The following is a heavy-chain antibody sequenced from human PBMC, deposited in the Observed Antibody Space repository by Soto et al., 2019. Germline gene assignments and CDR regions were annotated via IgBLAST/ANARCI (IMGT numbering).Heavy chain of an antibody. D-gene: IGHD3-22*01. J-gene: IGHJ3*02. CDR3: ARVEVVIDAFDI. CDR2: IKQDGSEK. V-gene: IGHV3-7*03. Sequence: GGSLRLSCAAPGFTFSSYWMSWVRQAPGKGLEWVANIKQDGSEKYYVDSVKGRFTISRDNAKNSLYLQMSSLRAEDTAVYYCARVEVVIDAFDIWGQGTMVTVS. CDR1: GFTFSSYW.